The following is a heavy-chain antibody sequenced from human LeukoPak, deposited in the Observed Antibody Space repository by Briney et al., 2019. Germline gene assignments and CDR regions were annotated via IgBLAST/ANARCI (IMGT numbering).Heavy chain of an antibody. V-gene: IGHV1-69*13. CDR3: AKSKVVPAAIPNWFDP. CDR2: IIPIFGTA. J-gene: IGHJ5*02. Sequence: ASVKVSCKASGGTFSSYAISWVRQAPGQGLEWLGGIIPIFGTANYAQKFQGRVTITADESTSTAYMELSSLRAEDTAVYYCAKSKVVPAAIPNWFDPWGQGTLVTVSS. CDR1: GGTFSSYA. D-gene: IGHD2-2*02.